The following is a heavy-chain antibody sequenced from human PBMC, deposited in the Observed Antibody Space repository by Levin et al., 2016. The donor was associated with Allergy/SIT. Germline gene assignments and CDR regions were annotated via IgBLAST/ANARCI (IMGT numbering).Heavy chain of an antibody. CDR1: GGSISSSSYY. J-gene: IGHJ6*03. D-gene: IGHD6-19*01. Sequence: SETLSLTCTVSGGSISSSSYYWGWIRQPPGKGLEWIGSIHYSGSTYYNPSLRSRVTISVDTSKNQFSLKLSSVTAADTAVYYCARRSAVAGTYYYYMDVWGKGTTVTVSS. CDR3: ARRSAVAGTYYYYMDV. CDR2: IHYSGST. V-gene: IGHV4-39*01.